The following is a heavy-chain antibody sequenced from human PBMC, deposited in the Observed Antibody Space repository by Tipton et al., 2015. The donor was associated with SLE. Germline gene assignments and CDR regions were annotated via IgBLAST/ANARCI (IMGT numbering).Heavy chain of an antibody. V-gene: IGHV4-34*01. D-gene: IGHD3-3*01. CDR3: ATYDFWSGYYVY. J-gene: IGHJ4*02. CDR2: INHSGST. Sequence: TLSLTCAVYGGSFSGYYWSWIRQPPGKGLEWIGEINHSGSTNYNPSLKSRVTISVDTSKNQFSLKLSSVTAADTAVYYCATYDFWSGYYVYWGQGTLVTVSS. CDR1: GGSFSGYY.